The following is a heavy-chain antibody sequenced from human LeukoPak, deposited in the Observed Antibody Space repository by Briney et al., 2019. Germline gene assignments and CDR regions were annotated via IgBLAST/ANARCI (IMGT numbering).Heavy chain of an antibody. CDR3: ARADRGHFASAH. CDR2: IHHSGSP. V-gene: IGHV4-34*01. D-gene: IGHD3-10*01. CDR1: GGSFSGYF. Sequence: SETLSRTCAVYGGSFSGYFWTWIRQTPGKGLEWIGEIHHSGSPRYNPSLKSRVTITVDTSRNQFSLKLRSVTAADTAVYFCARADRGHFASAHWGQGTLVTVSS. J-gene: IGHJ4*02.